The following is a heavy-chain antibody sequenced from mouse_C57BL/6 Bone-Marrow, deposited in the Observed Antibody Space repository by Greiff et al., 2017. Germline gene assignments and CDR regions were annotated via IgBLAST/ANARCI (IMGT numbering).Heavy chain of an antibody. V-gene: IGHV14-3*01. CDR2: IDPANGNT. D-gene: IGHD2-3*01. CDR1: GFNIKNTY. CDR3: ARRCLCSNFNYYARDY. J-gene: IGHJ4*01. Sequence: VQLKESVAELVRPGASVKLSCTASGFNIKNTYMHWVKQRPEQGLEWIGRIDPANGNTKYAPKFQGKATITADTSSNTAYLQLSRLTSEDTAIXYCARRCLCSNFNYYARDYWGQGTSVTVSS.